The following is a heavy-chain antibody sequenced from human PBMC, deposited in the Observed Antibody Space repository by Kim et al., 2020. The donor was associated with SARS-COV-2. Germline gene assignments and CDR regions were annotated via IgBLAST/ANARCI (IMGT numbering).Heavy chain of an antibody. CDR1: GGSISSYY. Sequence: SETLSLTCTVSGGSISSYYWSWIRQPPGKGLEWIGYIYYSGSTNYNPSLKSRVTISVDTSKNQFSLKLSSVTAADTAVYYCAREQLDSRGWYGYYYYYG. D-gene: IGHD6-19*01. CDR3: AREQLDSRGWYGYYYYYG. J-gene: IGHJ6*01. CDR2: IYYSGST. V-gene: IGHV4-59*13.